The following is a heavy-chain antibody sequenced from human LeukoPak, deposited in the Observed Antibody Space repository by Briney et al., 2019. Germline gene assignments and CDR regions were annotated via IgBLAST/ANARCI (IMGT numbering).Heavy chain of an antibody. CDR1: GFTFSSYA. Sequence: GGSLSLSCAASGFTFSSYAMSWVRQAPGKGLEWVSAISGSGGSTYYADSVKGRFTISRDNSKNTLYLQMNSLRAEDTAVYHCAKVRRWLQLLFDYWGQGTLVTVSS. J-gene: IGHJ4*02. CDR2: ISGSGGST. CDR3: AKVRRWLQLLFDY. D-gene: IGHD5-24*01. V-gene: IGHV3-23*01.